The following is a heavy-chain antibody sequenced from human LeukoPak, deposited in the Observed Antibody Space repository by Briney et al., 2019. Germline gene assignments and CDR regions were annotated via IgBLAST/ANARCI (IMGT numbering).Heavy chain of an antibody. CDR1: GYTFTSYG. CDR2: ISAYNGNT. D-gene: IGHD6-13*01. V-gene: IGHV1-18*01. Sequence: GASVKASCKASGYTFTSYGISWVRQAPGQGLEWIGWISAYNGNTNYAQKLQGRVTMTTDTPTSTAYMELRSLRSDDTAVYYCSCSSSWYFSPPDIWGQGTMVTVSS. CDR3: SCSSSWYFSPPDI. J-gene: IGHJ3*02.